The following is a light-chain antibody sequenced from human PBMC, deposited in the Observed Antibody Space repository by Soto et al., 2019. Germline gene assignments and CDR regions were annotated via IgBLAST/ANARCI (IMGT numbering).Light chain of an antibody. CDR2: GAS. CDR3: QQYGSSPAT. J-gene: IGKJ4*01. V-gene: IGKV3-20*01. Sequence: EIVLTQSPGTLSVSPGERATLSCRASQSVSSSYLAWYQQKPGQAPRLLIYGASSRATGIPDRFSGSGSGTDFTLTISRLEPEDFAVYYCQQYGSSPATFGGGTKV. CDR1: QSVSSSY.